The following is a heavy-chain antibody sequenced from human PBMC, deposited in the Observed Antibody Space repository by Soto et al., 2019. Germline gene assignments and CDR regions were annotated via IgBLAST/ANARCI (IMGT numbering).Heavy chain of an antibody. CDR3: ARLLIVARYFDY. V-gene: IGHV4-39*01. CDR2: IYYSGST. CDR1: GGSISSSSYY. Sequence: SETLSLTCTVSGGSISSSSYYWGWIRQPPGKGLEWIGSIYYSGSTYYNPSLKSRVTISVDTSKNQFSLKLSSVTAADTAVYYCARLLIVARYFDYWGQGTLVTVS. D-gene: IGHD3-16*02. J-gene: IGHJ4*02.